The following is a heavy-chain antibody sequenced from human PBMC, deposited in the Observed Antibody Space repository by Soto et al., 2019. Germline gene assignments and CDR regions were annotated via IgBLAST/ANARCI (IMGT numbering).Heavy chain of an antibody. J-gene: IGHJ4*02. CDR3: AKSFRSRLLWCGELSTVDY. CDR1: GFTFSSYA. D-gene: IGHD3-10*01. V-gene: IGHV3-23*01. Sequence: EVQVLESGGGLVQPGGSLRLSCAASGFTFSSYAMNWVRQAPGKGLEWVSAISDRGDRTYFTDSVKGRFTISRDNSMNTLYLLMNRLRAEDTAIYYCAKSFRSRLLWCGELSTVDYWGQGTLVIVSS. CDR2: ISDRGDRT.